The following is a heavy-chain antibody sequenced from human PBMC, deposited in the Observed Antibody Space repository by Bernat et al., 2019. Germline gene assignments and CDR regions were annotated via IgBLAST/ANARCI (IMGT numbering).Heavy chain of an antibody. V-gene: IGHV3-30*04. Sequence: QVQLVESGGGVVQPGGSLRLSCAASDFTNTFPMHWVRQAPGKGLEWVAVISSDGKTKYYADSVEGRFTISRDHSKNTLYLQMNSLRPEDTAVYYCVRDGRMGSSSWYSIFDYWGQGTLVTVSS. J-gene: IGHJ4*02. CDR3: VRDGRMGSSSWYSIFDY. CDR2: ISSDGKTK. D-gene: IGHD6-13*01. CDR1: DFTNTFP.